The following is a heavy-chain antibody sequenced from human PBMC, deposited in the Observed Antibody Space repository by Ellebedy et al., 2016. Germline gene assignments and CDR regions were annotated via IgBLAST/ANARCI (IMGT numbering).Heavy chain of an antibody. V-gene: IGHV1-69*04. D-gene: IGHD3-22*01. Sequence: ASVKVSCKASGGTFSSYAISWVRQAPGQGLEWMGRIIPILGIANYAQKFQGRVTITADKSTSTAYMELSSLRSEDTAVYYCATPPYDSSGYYFYWGQGTLVTVSS. CDR2: IIPILGIA. J-gene: IGHJ4*02. CDR1: GGTFSSYA. CDR3: ATPPYDSSGYYFY.